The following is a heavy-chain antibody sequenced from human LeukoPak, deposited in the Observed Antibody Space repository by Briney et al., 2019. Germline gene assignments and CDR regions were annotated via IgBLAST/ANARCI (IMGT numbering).Heavy chain of an antibody. Sequence: SETLSLTCAVYGGSFSGYYWSWIRQPPGKGLEWIGEINHSGSTNYNPSLKSRVTISVDTSKNQFSLKLSSVTAADTAVYYFARGVYIAAGQYGYWGQGTLVTVSS. V-gene: IGHV4-34*01. D-gene: IGHD6-13*01. CDR1: GGSFSGYY. CDR2: INHSGST. CDR3: ARGVYIAAGQYGY. J-gene: IGHJ4*02.